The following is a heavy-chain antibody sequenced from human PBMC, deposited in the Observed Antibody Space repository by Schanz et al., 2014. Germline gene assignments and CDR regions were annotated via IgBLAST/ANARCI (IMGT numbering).Heavy chain of an antibody. CDR1: GFSFRKSA. Sequence: EVQLLESGGGLVQPGGSLRLSCAASGFSFRKSAMSWVRQAPEKGLEWVSALTGSGTTTYYADSVKGRFTISRDNSKNTLDLQMNSLRAEDTAIYYCAKDLAAVGVFDYWGQGSLVTVSP. CDR2: LTGSGTTT. J-gene: IGHJ4*02. D-gene: IGHD6-13*01. CDR3: AKDLAAVGVFDY. V-gene: IGHV3-23*01.